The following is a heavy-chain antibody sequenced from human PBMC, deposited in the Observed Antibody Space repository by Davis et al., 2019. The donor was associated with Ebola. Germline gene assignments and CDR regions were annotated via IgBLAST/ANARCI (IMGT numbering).Heavy chain of an antibody. J-gene: IGHJ6*02. CDR3: ATPSIAARNYYYYGMDV. CDR1: GYTLTSYY. V-gene: IGHV1-46*01. CDR2: INPSGGST. D-gene: IGHD6-6*01. Sequence: ASVKVSCKASGYTLTSYYMHWVRQAPGQGLEWMGIINPSGGSTSYAQKFQGRVTMTRDTSTSTVYMELSSLRSEDTAVYYCATPSIAARNYYYYGMDVWGQGTTVTVSS.